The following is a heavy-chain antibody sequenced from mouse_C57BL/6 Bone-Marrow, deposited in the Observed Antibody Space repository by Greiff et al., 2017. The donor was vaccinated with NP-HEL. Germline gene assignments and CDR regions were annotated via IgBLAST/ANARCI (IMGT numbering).Heavy chain of an antibody. J-gene: IGHJ3*01. CDR1: GYTFTGYW. Sequence: QVQLKQSGAELMKPGASVKLSCKATGYTFTGYWIEWVKQRPGHGLAWIGEILPGSGSTNYNEKFKGKATFTADTSSNTAYMQLSSLTTEDSAIYYCARDAYYYGSSSFAYWGQGTLVTVSA. D-gene: IGHD1-1*01. CDR3: ARDAYYYGSSSFAY. V-gene: IGHV1-9*01. CDR2: ILPGSGST.